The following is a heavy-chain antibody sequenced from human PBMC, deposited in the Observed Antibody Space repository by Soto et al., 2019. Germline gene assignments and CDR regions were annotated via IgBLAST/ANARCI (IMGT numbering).Heavy chain of an antibody. CDR1: GYTFTSYG. CDR2: ISAYNGNT. D-gene: IGHD2-15*01. Sequence: GASVKVSCKASGYTFTSYGISWVRQAPGQGLEWMGWISAYNGNTNYAQKLQGRVTMTTDTSTSTAYMELRSLRSDDTAVYYCARAGDIVVVVAATLGAFDIWGQGTMVTVSS. J-gene: IGHJ3*02. CDR3: ARAGDIVVVVAATLGAFDI. V-gene: IGHV1-18*01.